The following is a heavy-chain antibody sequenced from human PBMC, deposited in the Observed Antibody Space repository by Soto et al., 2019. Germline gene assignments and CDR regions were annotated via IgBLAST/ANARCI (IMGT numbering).Heavy chain of an antibody. CDR3: ARETYRSFYFDY. CDR2: INPDGSRT. V-gene: IGHV3-74*01. J-gene: IGHJ4*02. Sequence: EVQLVESGGGLVQAGGSLRLSCAASGLTFANYWTHWVRQAPGKGLAWVSRINPDGSRTSYADSVTGRFTISRDNAKNTLYLQMNSLRVEDTAVYYCARETYRSFYFDYWGQGTLVIVSS. CDR1: GLTFANYW. D-gene: IGHD3-10*01.